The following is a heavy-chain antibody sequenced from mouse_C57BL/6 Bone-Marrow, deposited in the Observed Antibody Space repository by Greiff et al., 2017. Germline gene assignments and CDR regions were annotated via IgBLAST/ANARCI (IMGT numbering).Heavy chain of an antibody. D-gene: IGHD2-1*01. CDR3: TTDGNFSVFAY. Sequence: VQLKESGAELVRPGASVKLSCTASGFNIKDDYMHWVKQRPEQGLEWIGWIDPENGDTEYASKFQGKATITADTSSNTAYLQLSSLTSEDTAVYYCTTDGNFSVFAYWGQGTLVTVSA. CDR2: IDPENGDT. J-gene: IGHJ3*01. CDR1: GFNIKDDY. V-gene: IGHV14-4*01.